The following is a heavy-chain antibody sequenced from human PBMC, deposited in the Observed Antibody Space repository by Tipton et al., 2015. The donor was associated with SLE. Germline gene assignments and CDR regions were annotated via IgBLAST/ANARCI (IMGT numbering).Heavy chain of an antibody. CDR1: GGSIGSSYH. V-gene: IGHV4-30-4*08. CDR3: ARDPSSTWDVFDI. D-gene: IGHD6-13*01. J-gene: IGHJ3*02. Sequence: TLSLTCTVSGGSIGSSYHWGWIRRPPGKGLEWIGYIYYSGSTYYNPSLKSRVTISVDTSKNQFSLKLSSVTAADTAVYYCARDPSSTWDVFDIWGQGTMVTVSS. CDR2: IYYSGST.